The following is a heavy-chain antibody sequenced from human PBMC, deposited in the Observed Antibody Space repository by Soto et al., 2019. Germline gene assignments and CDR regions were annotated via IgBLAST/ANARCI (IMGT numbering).Heavy chain of an antibody. V-gene: IGHV1-18*04. CDR2: ISAYNGNT. D-gene: IGHD3-3*01. J-gene: IGHJ4*02. Sequence: GALVKVSCKASGYTFTSYGISWVRQAPGQGLEWMGWISAYNGNTNYAQKLQGRVTMTTDTSTSTAYMELRSLRSDDTAVYYCARWNDDFWSGYSVGDPDYWGQGTLVTVSS. CDR3: ARWNDDFWSGYSVGDPDY. CDR1: GYTFTSYG.